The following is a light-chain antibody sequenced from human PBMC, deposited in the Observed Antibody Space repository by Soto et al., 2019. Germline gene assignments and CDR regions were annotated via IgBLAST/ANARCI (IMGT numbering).Light chain of an antibody. V-gene: IGLV2-18*02. CDR1: SSDVGNYNR. J-gene: IGLJ2*01. Sequence: QSALTQPPSVSGSPGQSVTISCTGTSSDVGNYNRVSWYQQPPGTAPKLMIYEVSNRPSGVPDRFSGSKSGNTASLTNSGLQDEDEADYYCSSYTSRSTYVVFGGGTKITVL. CDR2: EVS. CDR3: SSYTSRSTYVV.